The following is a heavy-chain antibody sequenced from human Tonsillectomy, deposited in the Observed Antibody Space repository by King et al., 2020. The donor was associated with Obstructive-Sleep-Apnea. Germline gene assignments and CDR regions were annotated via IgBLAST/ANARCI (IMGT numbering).Heavy chain of an antibody. Sequence: QLVQSGAEVKKPGASVKVSCKASGYTFTTYGVSWVRQAPGQGLEWMGWISGFTGNTNYAQKFRGRVSMTTDTSTSTAYMELRSLRSDDTAVYYCARDEGAAAATLDYWGQGTLVAVSS. CDR1: GYTFTTYG. CDR3: ARDEGAAAATLDY. D-gene: IGHD6-13*01. CDR2: ISGFTGNT. V-gene: IGHV1-18*01. J-gene: IGHJ4*02.